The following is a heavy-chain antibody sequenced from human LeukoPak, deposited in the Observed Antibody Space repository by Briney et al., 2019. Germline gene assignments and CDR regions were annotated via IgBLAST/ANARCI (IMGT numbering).Heavy chain of an antibody. J-gene: IGHJ6*03. CDR3: ARDKWGSSTWNNYYYYYMDV. CDR2: INHSGST. CDR1: GGSFSGYY. Sequence: PSETLSLTCAVYGGSFSGYYWSWIRQPPGKGLEWIGEINHSGSTNYNPSLKSRVTISVDTSKNQFSLKLSSVTAADTAVYYCARDKWGSSTWNNYYYYYMDVWGKGTTVTISS. D-gene: IGHD6-13*01. V-gene: IGHV4-34*01.